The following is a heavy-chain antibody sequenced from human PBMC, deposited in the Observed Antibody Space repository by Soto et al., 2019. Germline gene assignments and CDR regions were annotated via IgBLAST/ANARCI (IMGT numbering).Heavy chain of an antibody. J-gene: IGHJ4*02. CDR3: ARDLVGLLWIP. V-gene: IGHV1-8*01. CDR2: MNPNSGNT. Sequence: ASVTVSCKASGYTFTSYDINWVRQATGQGLEWMGWMNPNSGNTGYAQKFQGRVTMTRNTSISTAYMELSSLRSEDTAVYYCARDLVGLLWIPWGQGTLVPVSS. D-gene: IGHD3-3*01. CDR1: GYTFTSYD.